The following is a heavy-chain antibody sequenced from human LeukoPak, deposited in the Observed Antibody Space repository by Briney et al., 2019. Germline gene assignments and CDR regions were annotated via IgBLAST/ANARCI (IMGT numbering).Heavy chain of an antibody. CDR3: ARDGPSSGWYVEYYYYYMDV. V-gene: IGHV3-30*04. Sequence: GGSLSLSCAPSGFTFSSYAMHWVRQAPGNGLEWVAVISYDGSNKYYADSLKGRFTISRDNSKNTLYLQMNSLRAEDTAVYYCARDGPSSGWYVEYYYYYMDVWGKGTTVTVSS. D-gene: IGHD6-19*01. J-gene: IGHJ6*03. CDR2: ISYDGSNK. CDR1: GFTFSSYA.